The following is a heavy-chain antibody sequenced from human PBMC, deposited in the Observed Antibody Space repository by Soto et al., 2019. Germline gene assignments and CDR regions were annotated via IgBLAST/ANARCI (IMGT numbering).Heavy chain of an antibody. CDR2: ICAYNGNT. D-gene: IGHD3-10*01. J-gene: IGHJ5*02. CDR3: ARDKDAVRGSRWFDP. Sequence: ASVKVSCKASGYTFTSYGISWVRQAPGQGLEWMGWICAYNGNTNYAQKLQGRVTMTTDTSTSTAYMELRSLRSDDTAVYYCARDKDAVRGSRWFDPWGQGTLVTVSS. CDR1: GYTFTSYG. V-gene: IGHV1-18*01.